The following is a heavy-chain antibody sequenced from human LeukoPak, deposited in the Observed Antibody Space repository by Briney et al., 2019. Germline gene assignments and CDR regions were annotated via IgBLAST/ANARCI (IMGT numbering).Heavy chain of an antibody. D-gene: IGHD4-17*01. CDR1: GFTFSNYV. CDR2: LSGSGGST. Sequence: GGSLRLSCAASGFTFSNYVMGWVRQAPGKGLEWVSALSGSGGSTYYADSVKGRFTISRDNSKNTLYLQMNSLRAEDTAVYFCAKNFYGDYNVFFDYWGQGALVTVSS. V-gene: IGHV3-23*01. J-gene: IGHJ4*02. CDR3: AKNFYGDYNVFFDY.